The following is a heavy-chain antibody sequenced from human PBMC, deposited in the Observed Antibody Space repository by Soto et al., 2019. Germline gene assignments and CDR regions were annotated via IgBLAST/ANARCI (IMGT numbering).Heavy chain of an antibody. CDR1: GFTFSSYW. Sequence: GGSLRLSCAASGFTFSSYWMHWVRQAPGKGLVWVSRINSDGSSTSYADSVKGRFTISRDNAKNTLYLQMNSLRAEDTAVYYCARGGSDIVESYAGMDVWGQGTTVTVSS. D-gene: IGHD2-15*01. J-gene: IGHJ6*02. CDR2: INSDGSST. V-gene: IGHV3-74*01. CDR3: ARGGSDIVESYAGMDV.